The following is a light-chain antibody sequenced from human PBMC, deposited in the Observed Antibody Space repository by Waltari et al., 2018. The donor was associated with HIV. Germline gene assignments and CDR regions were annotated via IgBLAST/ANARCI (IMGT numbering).Light chain of an antibody. CDR1: RSLLKSDGKTY. V-gene: IGKV2D-29*01. Sequence: DIVMTQTPLSLSVTPGQSATISCNANRSLLKSDGKTYLFWYLQRSGQAPHLLIYEVSNRFAGVSEMVTGSGSGTDFTLEIRRVEAGDVGVYYCMQSIDLPPPVGGGTKVEI. CDR2: EVS. CDR3: MQSIDLPPP. J-gene: IGKJ4*01.